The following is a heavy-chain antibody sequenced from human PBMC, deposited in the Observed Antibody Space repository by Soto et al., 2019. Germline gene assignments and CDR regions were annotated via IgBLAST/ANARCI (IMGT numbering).Heavy chain of an antibody. V-gene: IGHV3-74*01. CDR3: ARAGYSRFDY. D-gene: IGHD3-9*01. J-gene: IGHJ4*02. Sequence: PGGSLRLSCTASGFTFSTSCMHWVRQAPGKGLVWVSRINGDGGTTNCADSVKSRFTISRDNTKNTLYLQLNSLTAEDTAVYFCARAGYSRFDYWGQGTLVTVSS. CDR2: INGDGGTT. CDR1: GFTFSTSC.